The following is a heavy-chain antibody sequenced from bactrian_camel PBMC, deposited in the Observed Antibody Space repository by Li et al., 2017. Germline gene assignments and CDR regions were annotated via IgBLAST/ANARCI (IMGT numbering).Heavy chain of an antibody. CDR1: GYTYSSIC. Sequence: VQLVESGGDSVEAGGSLRLSCAASGYTYSSICMGWFRQAPGKEREAVANIYIAFRPDDQRIYYADSVKGRFTISRDNAKSTVYLQMNSLKPEDTAMYYCAARRNDAWYIQSAWRYWGQGTQVTVS. D-gene: IGHD2*01. V-gene: IGHV3S35*01. CDR2: IYIAFRPDDQRI. CDR3: AARRNDAWYIQSAWRY. J-gene: IGHJ4*01.